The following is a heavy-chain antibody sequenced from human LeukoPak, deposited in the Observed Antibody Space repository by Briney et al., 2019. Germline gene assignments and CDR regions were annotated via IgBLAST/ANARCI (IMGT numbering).Heavy chain of an antibody. J-gene: IGHJ5*02. CDR1: GGSISSSSYY. CDR2: IYYSGST. D-gene: IGHD3-10*01. V-gene: IGHV4-39*01. CDR3: ARHVRITMVRGSMGWLDP. Sequence: PSETLSLTCTVSGGSISSSSYYWGWIRQPPGKGLEWIGSIYYSGSTYYNPSLKSRVTISVDTSKNQFSLKLSSVTAADTAVYYCARHVRITMVRGSMGWLDPWGQGTLVTVSS.